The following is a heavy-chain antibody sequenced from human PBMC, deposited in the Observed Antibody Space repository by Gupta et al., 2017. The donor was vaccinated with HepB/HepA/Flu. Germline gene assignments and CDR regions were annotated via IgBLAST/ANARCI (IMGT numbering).Heavy chain of an antibody. Sequence: QVQLVESGGGLVKPGGSLRLSCDASGFTFTYYSRTRIREAPGAGLEWLSDISDSGYVTNYADACRGRFTISRDKDKNALYLQLRSLREDDTAVYYCAGRDDVGSGSPTIDICGQGRMVTVPS. V-gene: IGHV3-11*01. CDR3: AGRDDVGSGSPTIDI. J-gene: IGHJ3*02. CDR1: GFTFTYYS. D-gene: IGHD3-3*01. CDR2: ISDSGYVT.